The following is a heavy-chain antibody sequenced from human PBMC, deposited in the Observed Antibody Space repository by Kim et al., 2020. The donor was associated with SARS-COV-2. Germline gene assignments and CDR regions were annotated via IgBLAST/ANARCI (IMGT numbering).Heavy chain of an antibody. J-gene: IGHJ4*02. Sequence: GGSLRLSCAASGFTFSSYAMSWVRQAPGKGLEWVSVIYSGGSSTYYADSVKGRFTISRDNSKNTLYLQMNSLRAEDTAVYYCAKDRVLRYFDWLGTFDYWGQGTLVTVSS. D-gene: IGHD3-9*01. V-gene: IGHV3-23*03. CDR3: AKDRVLRYFDWLGTFDY. CDR2: IYSGGSST. CDR1: GFTFSSYA.